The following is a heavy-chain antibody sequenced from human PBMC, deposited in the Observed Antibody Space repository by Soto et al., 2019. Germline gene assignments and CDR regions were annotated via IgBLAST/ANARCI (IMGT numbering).Heavy chain of an antibody. CDR3: AINSRYCSSTSCYAD. CDR2: ISTSGDST. V-gene: IGHV3-23*01. Sequence: EVQLLESGAGLVQPGGSLRLSCAASGFTFSSYAMSWVRQAPGKGLEWVSGISTSGDSTYYADSVKGRFTISRDNSKDTLYLQMHCLRAGDTAVYYCAINSRYCSSTSCYADWGQGTLVTVSS. J-gene: IGHJ4*02. D-gene: IGHD2-2*01. CDR1: GFTFSSYA.